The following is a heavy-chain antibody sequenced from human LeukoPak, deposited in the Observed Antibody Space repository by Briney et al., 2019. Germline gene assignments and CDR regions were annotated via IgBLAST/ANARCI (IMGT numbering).Heavy chain of an antibody. V-gene: IGHV5-51*01. J-gene: IGHJ3*02. Sequence: GESLKITCKASGNSITTYWIGWVRQKPGKGLEWMGLIFPGDSDTKYSPSFQGQVTVSADKSISTAYLQWSSLKASDTAMYYCATYFAGAETFDIWGQGTMVTVSS. CDR2: IFPGDSDT. CDR1: GNSITTYW. D-gene: IGHD3-16*01. CDR3: ATYFAGAETFDI.